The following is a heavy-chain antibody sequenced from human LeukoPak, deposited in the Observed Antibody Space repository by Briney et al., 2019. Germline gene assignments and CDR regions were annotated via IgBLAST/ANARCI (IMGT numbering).Heavy chain of an antibody. Sequence: NPSETLSLTCTVSGGSISNYYWTWIRQPAGKGLEWIGHIYPRGSTNYSPSLKSRVTMSVDTSKNQFSLRLTSVTAADTAVYYCATAGVAGTTEGFSDYWGQGILVTISS. D-gene: IGHD1-20*01. CDR3: ATAGVAGTTEGFSDY. V-gene: IGHV4-4*07. CDR1: GGSISNYY. CDR2: IYPRGST. J-gene: IGHJ4*02.